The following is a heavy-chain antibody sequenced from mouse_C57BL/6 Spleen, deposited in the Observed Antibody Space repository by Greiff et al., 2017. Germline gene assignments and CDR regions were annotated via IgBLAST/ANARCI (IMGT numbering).Heavy chain of an antibody. J-gene: IGHJ1*03. V-gene: IGHV1-78*01. CDR2: IYPRDGST. Sequence: QVQLKESDAELVKPGASVKLSCKASGYTFTDYTIHWMKQRPEQGLEWIGYIYPRDGSTKYNEKFKGKATLTADKSSSTAYMQLNSLTSEDSAVFFCARSIIPTIVAHWYFDVWGTGTTVTVSS. CDR3: ARSIIPTIVAHWYFDV. D-gene: IGHD1-1*01. CDR1: GYTFTDYT.